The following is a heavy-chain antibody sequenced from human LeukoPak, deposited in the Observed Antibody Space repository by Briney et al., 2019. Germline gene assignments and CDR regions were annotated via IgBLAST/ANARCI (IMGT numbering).Heavy chain of an antibody. CDR3: AREPPKADDAFDI. Sequence: GGSLRLSCAASGFTFSDYWMSWVRQAPGQGLEWVANIKQDGGAKYYVDSVKGRFTISRDNAKNSLYLQMNSLRAEDTAVYYCAREPPKADDAFDIWGQGTMVTLSS. CDR2: IKQDGGAK. D-gene: IGHD6-13*01. V-gene: IGHV3-7*01. CDR1: GFTFSDYW. J-gene: IGHJ3*02.